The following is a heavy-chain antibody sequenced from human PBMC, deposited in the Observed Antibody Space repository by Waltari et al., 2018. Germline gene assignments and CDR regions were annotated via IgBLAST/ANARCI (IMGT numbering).Heavy chain of an antibody. V-gene: IGHV4-34*01. J-gene: IGHJ4*02. Sequence: QVQLPQSGAGPLNPSETPSLTCADYGGSCSGYYWSWIRQPPGKGLEWIGEINHSGSTNYNPSLKSRVTISVDTSKNQFSLKLSSVTAADTAVYYCAAGIPPDYWGQGTLVTVSS. CDR3: AAGIPPDY. CDR2: INHSGST. CDR1: GGSCSGYY.